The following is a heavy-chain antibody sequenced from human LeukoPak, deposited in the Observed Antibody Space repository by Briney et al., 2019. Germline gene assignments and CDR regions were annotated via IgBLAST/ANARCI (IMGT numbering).Heavy chain of an antibody. CDR2: INSDGSSA. Sequence: GGSLRLSCAASGFTFSPYWMHWVRQAPGKGLVWVSHINSDGSSASYADSVKGRFTISRDNSKNTLYLQMNSLRADDTAVYYCAKRTSGSSWYSSDSWGQGTLVTVSS. D-gene: IGHD6-13*01. J-gene: IGHJ4*02. CDR1: GFTFSPYW. CDR3: AKRTSGSSWYSSDS. V-gene: IGHV3-74*01.